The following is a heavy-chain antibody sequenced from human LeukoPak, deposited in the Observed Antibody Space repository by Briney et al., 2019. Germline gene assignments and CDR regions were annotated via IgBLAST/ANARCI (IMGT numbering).Heavy chain of an antibody. Sequence: ASVKVSCKASGYTFSSYDIKWVRQATGQGLEGMGWMNPNSGNTGYAQKWHGRLIIPTNTSISTAYMELSSLTSEDTAMYYCARGRNERDLRLLLYWGQGTLVTVSS. J-gene: IGHJ4*02. CDR1: GYTFSSYD. V-gene: IGHV1-8*01. D-gene: IGHD3-16*01. CDR3: ARGRNERDLRLLLY. CDR2: MNPNSGNT.